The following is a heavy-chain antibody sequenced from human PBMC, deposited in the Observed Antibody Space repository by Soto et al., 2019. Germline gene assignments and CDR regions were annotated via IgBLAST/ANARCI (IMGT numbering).Heavy chain of an antibody. CDR3: SILEGA. CDR1: GLTFGDHY. J-gene: IGHJ5*02. V-gene: IGHV3-72*01. CDR2: SRNKAKSYST. Sequence: EVQLVESGGGLVQPGGSLTLSCAVSGLTFGDHYMEWVRQAPGKGLEWVARSRNKAKSYSTDFAASVKGRFTISRDESKNSPNLQMNSLMTEDTAVYYCSILEGAWGQGTLVTVSS. D-gene: IGHD2-21*01.